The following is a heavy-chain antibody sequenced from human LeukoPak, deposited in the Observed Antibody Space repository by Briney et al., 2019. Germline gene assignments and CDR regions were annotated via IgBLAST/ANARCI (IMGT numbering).Heavy chain of an antibody. Sequence: GGSLRLSCAASGFTFTSYGMSWVRQVRQAPGKGLEWVSTISGSGGSTYYADSVKGRFTISRDNSKNTLYLQKNSLRAEDTAVYYCAKDGDYDILTGYQIYYYYYYMDVWGKGTTVTVSS. CDR1: GFTFTSYG. D-gene: IGHD3-9*01. CDR2: ISGSGGST. J-gene: IGHJ6*03. CDR3: AKDGDYDILTGYQIYYYYYYMDV. V-gene: IGHV3-23*01.